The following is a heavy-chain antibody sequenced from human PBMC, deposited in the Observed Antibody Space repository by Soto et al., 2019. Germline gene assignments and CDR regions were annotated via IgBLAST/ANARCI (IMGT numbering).Heavy chain of an antibody. D-gene: IGHD6-19*01. CDR3: ARGIRGQWLPQYFDY. V-gene: IGHV4-59*01. J-gene: IGHJ4*02. CDR1: GGSISSYY. Sequence: SETLSLTCTVSGGSISSYYWSWIRQPPGKGLERIGYIYYSGSTNYNPSLKSRVTISVDTSKNQFSLKLSSVTAADTAVYYCARGIRGQWLPQYFDYWGQGTLVTVSS. CDR2: IYYSGST.